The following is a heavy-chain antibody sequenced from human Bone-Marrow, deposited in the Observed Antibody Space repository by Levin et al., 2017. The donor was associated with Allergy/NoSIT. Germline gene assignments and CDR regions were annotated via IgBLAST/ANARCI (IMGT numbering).Heavy chain of an antibody. Sequence: GESLKISCAASGFTFSSYGMHWVRQAPGKGLEWVAVIWYDGSNKYYADSVKGRFTISRDNSKNTLYLQMNSLRAEDTAVYYCAREHIVLVPAAMGDGMDVWGQGTTVTVSS. J-gene: IGHJ6*02. D-gene: IGHD2-2*01. CDR3: AREHIVLVPAAMGDGMDV. CDR1: GFTFSSYG. V-gene: IGHV3-33*01. CDR2: IWYDGSNK.